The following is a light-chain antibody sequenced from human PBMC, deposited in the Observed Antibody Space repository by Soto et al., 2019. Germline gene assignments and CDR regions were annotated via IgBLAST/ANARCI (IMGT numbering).Light chain of an antibody. Sequence: QSALTQPASVSGSPGQSITISCTGTSSDVGGYNYVSWYQQHPGKAPILMIYDVSNRPSGVSNRFSGSKSGNTASLTISGLQAEDEADYYCSSYTSSRTYVFGTVTKVTVL. CDR2: DVS. CDR3: SSYTSSRTYV. CDR1: SSDVGGYNY. J-gene: IGLJ1*01. V-gene: IGLV2-14*01.